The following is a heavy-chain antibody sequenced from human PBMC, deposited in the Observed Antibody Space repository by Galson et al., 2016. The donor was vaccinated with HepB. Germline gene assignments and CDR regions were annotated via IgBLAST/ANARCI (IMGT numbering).Heavy chain of an antibody. J-gene: IGHJ6*02. D-gene: IGHD3-10*01. CDR3: AHSRRIAMVRGATGYYVMGV. V-gene: IGHV2-5*02. CDR1: GFSLNTYSVG. Sequence: PALVKPTQTLTLTCTFSGFSLNTYSVGVGWMRQPPGKAPEWLALIYWDDDKGYSPSLESRLSITKDTSKNQVVLTVANMDPVDTATYYCAHSRRIAMVRGATGYYVMGVWGQGTAVTVSS. CDR2: IYWDDDK.